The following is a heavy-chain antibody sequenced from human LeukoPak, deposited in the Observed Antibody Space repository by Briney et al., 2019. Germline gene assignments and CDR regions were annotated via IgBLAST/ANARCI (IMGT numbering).Heavy chain of an antibody. Sequence: HPGGSLRLSCAASGFTFSSYAMHWVRQAPGKGLEWVAVISYDGSNKHYADSVKGRFTISRDNSKNTVYLQMNSLRAEDTAVYYCARQGNYGSGSYVRDAFDIWGQGTMVTVSS. D-gene: IGHD3-10*01. CDR1: GFTFSSYA. CDR2: ISYDGSNK. CDR3: ARQGNYGSGSYVRDAFDI. V-gene: IGHV3-30-3*01. J-gene: IGHJ3*02.